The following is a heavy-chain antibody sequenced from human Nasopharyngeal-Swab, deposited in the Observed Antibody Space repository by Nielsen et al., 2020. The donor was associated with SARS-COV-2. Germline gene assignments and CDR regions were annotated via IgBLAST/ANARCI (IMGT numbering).Heavy chain of an antibody. CDR2: ISSSSSYI. Sequence: GESLKISCAASGFTFSSYSMNWVRQAPGKGLEWVSSISSSSSYIYYADSVKGRFTISRDNAKNSLYLQMNSPRAEDTAVYYCARDEQLAYGMDVWGQGTTVTVSS. V-gene: IGHV3-21*01. D-gene: IGHD6-6*01. CDR1: GFTFSSYS. CDR3: ARDEQLAYGMDV. J-gene: IGHJ6*02.